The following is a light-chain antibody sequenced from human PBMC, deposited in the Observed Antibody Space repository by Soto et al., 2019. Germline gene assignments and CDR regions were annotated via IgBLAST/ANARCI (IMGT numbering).Light chain of an antibody. CDR1: QSLTSSY. V-gene: IGKV3-20*01. J-gene: IGKJ1*01. Sequence: EIVLTQSPGTLSLSPGETATLSCRSSQSLTSSYLAWYQQRPGQAPSLLIYGVSSRATGIPDRFSGSGSGTDFTLTITRLEPEDFAVHYCQHYGYSLWTFGQGTKVDIK. CDR2: GVS. CDR3: QHYGYSLWT.